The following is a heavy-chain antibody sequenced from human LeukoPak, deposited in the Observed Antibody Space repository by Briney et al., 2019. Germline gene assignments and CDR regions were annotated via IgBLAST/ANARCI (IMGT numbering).Heavy chain of an antibody. CDR3: AKSHSSSWYYFDC. V-gene: IGHV3-23*01. CDR2: ISGRGDST. CDR1: GFTFSSYA. Sequence: GGSLRLSCAASGFTFSSYAMSWVRQAPGKGLEWVSAISGRGDSTYYADSVKGRFTISRDNSKNTLYLQMNSLRAEDTAVYYCAKSHSSSWYYFDCWGQGTLVTVSS. D-gene: IGHD6-13*01. J-gene: IGHJ4*02.